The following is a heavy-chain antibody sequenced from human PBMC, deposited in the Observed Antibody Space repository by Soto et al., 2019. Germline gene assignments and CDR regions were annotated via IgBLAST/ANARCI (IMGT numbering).Heavy chain of an antibody. J-gene: IGHJ4*02. CDR1: GYTFTTYH. Sequence: QVQLVQSGAEVREPGASVKVSCKASGYTFTTYHINWVRQATGQGLEWMGWVSPSSGDTGYAQKFQGRGTMTRNPTLSTVYMELSSLRSEDSAVYYCARGVGDLGDYWGQGTLVTVSS. D-gene: IGHD3-16*01. CDR2: VSPSSGDT. V-gene: IGHV1-8*01. CDR3: ARGVGDLGDY.